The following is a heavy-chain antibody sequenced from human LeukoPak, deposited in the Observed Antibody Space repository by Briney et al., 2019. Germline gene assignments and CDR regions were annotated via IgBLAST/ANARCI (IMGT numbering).Heavy chain of an antibody. J-gene: IGHJ5*02. V-gene: IGHV4-4*07. CDR2: IYTSGST. D-gene: IGHD3-10*01. Sequence: KPSETLSLTCTVSGDSISSYYWSWIRQPAGKGLEWIGRIYTSGSTNYNPSLKSRVTMSVDTSKNQFSLKLSSVTAADTAVYYCARDYYGSGSYYNNWFDPWGQGTLVTVSS. CDR1: GDSISSYY. CDR3: ARDYYGSGSYYNNWFDP.